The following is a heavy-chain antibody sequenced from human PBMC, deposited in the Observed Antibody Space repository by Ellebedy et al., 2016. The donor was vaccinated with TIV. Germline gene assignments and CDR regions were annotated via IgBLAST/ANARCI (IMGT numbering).Heavy chain of an antibody. CDR2: IYYSGST. Sequence: SETLSLTXTVSGGSISSSSYYWGWIRQPPGKGLEWIGSIYYSGSTYYNPSLKSRVTISVDTSKNQFSLKLSSVTAADTAVYYCAGVVGFLEWFGYYYGMDVWGQGTTVTVSS. J-gene: IGHJ6*02. CDR3: AGVVGFLEWFGYYYGMDV. CDR1: GGSISSSSYY. V-gene: IGHV4-39*01. D-gene: IGHD3-3*01.